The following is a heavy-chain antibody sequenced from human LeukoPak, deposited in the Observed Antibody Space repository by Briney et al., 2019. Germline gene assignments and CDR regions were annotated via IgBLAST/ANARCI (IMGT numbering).Heavy chain of an antibody. D-gene: IGHD5-18*01. CDR2: IYYSGSI. Sequence: KPSETLSLTCTVSGGSISSYYWSWIRQPPGKGLEWIGYIYYSGSINYNPSLKSRVTISVDTSKNQFSLKLSSVTAADTAVYYCAREYTAMAINWFDPWGQGTLVTVSS. J-gene: IGHJ5*02. CDR3: AREYTAMAINWFDP. V-gene: IGHV4-59*01. CDR1: GGSISSYY.